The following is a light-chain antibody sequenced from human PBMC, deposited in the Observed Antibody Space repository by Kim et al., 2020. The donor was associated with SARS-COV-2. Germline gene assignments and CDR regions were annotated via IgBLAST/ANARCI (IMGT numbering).Light chain of an antibody. V-gene: IGLV6-57*02. CDR2: EDN. CDR3: QSYDSTMGV. CDR1: GGSLTINY. Sequence: GKPVTISCPATGGSLTINYVQCYHHRPGTAPATVIYEDNQRPSGVPDRFSGSIDNSSKSASLTISGLKTEDEAHYYCQSYDSTMGVFGGGTQLTVL. J-gene: IGLJ2*01.